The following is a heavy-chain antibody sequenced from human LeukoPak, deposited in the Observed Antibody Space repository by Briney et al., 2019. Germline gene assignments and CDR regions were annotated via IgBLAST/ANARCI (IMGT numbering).Heavy chain of an antibody. J-gene: IGHJ5*02. Sequence: GRSLRLSCAASGFTFSSYAMHWVRQAPGKGLEWVAVISYDGSNKYYADSVKGRFTISRDNSKNTLYLQMNSLRAEDTAVYYCARAASYYYDSSGYGFDPWGQGTLVTVSS. CDR3: ARAASYYYDSSGYGFDP. V-gene: IGHV3-30-3*01. CDR2: ISYDGSNK. D-gene: IGHD3-22*01. CDR1: GFTFSSYA.